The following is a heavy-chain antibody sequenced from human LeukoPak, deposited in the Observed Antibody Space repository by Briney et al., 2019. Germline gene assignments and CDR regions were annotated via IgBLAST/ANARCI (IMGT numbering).Heavy chain of an antibody. CDR2: IWYDGSNK. CDR3: ARDLYCSSTSCYENNWFDP. CDR1: GFTFSSYG. V-gene: IGHV3-33*01. J-gene: IGHJ5*02. D-gene: IGHD2-2*01. Sequence: GGSLRLSCAASGFTFSSYGMHWVRQAPGKGLEWVAVIWYDGSNKYYADSVKGRFTISRDNSKNTLYLQMNSLRAEDTAVYYCARDLYCSSTSCYENNWFDPWGQGTLVTVSS.